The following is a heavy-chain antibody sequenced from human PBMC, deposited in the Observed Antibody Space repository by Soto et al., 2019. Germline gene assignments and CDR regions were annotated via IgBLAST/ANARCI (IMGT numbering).Heavy chain of an antibody. CDR3: AKDSLEWHPMDYYYYYYMDV. J-gene: IGHJ6*03. CDR2: ISYDGSNK. CDR1: GFTFSSYG. D-gene: IGHD3-3*01. V-gene: IGHV3-30*18. Sequence: GGSLRLSCAASGFTFSSYGMHWVHQAPGKGLEWVAVISYDGSNKYYADSVKGRFTISRDNSKNTLYLQMNSLRAEDTAVYYCAKDSLEWHPMDYYYYYYMDVWGQGTLVTSP.